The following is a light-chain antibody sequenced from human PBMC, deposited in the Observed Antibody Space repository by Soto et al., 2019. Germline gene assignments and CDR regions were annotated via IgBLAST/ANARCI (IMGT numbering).Light chain of an antibody. CDR3: QQYGNSRWT. CDR2: GAS. J-gene: IGKJ1*01. CDR1: QSVSSRY. Sequence: EIVLTQSPGTLSLSPGERVTLSCRASQSVSSRYLACYQQKPGQAPRLLISGASTRATGIPDRFSGSGSGTDFTLTINRLEPEDFAVYYCQQYGNSRWTFGQGTKVEIK. V-gene: IGKV3-20*01.